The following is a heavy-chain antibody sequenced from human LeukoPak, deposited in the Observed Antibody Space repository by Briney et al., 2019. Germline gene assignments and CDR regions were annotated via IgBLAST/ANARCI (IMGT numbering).Heavy chain of an antibody. CDR3: ARHLGEGTYPMDR. CDR2: IHISGKT. V-gene: IGHV4-59*08. CDR1: GASITDYY. Sequence: PSETLSLTCTVSGASITDYYWSWLRNTPEMGLEYFGYIHISGKTYNNPSLKGRVTVSLDTSQNQFPLQLASVTAADTAVYFCARHLGEGTYPMDRWGQGILVTVSS. D-gene: IGHD1-26*01. J-gene: IGHJ5*02.